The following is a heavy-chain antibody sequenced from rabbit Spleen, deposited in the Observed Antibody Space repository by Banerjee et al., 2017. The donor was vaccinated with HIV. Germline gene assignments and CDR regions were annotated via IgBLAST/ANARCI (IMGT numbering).Heavy chain of an antibody. CDR2: IDTGSSGFT. Sequence: QSLEESGGDLVKPGASLTLTCTASGVSFSSSSYMCWVRQAPGKGLEWIACIDTGSSGFTYFATWAKGRFTCSKTSSTTVTLQMTRLTAADTATYFCARDSGSSFSSYGMDLWGPGTRSPS. J-gene: IGHJ6*01. D-gene: IGHD8-1*01. CDR3: ARDSGSSFSSYGMDL. CDR1: GVSFSSSSY. V-gene: IGHV1S40*01.